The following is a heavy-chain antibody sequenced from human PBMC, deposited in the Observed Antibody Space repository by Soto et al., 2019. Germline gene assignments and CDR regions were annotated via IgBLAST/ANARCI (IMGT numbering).Heavy chain of an antibody. Sequence: SLRLSRAAYGFTLSSYSLNWVRQAPGKGLEWVSSISSSSSYIYYADSVKGRFTISRDNAKNSLYLQMNSLRAEDTAVYYCARDRYSGSHNWFDPWGQGTLVTVSS. CDR2: ISSSSSYI. J-gene: IGHJ5*02. CDR3: ARDRYSGSHNWFDP. V-gene: IGHV3-21*01. D-gene: IGHD1-26*01. CDR1: GFTLSSYS.